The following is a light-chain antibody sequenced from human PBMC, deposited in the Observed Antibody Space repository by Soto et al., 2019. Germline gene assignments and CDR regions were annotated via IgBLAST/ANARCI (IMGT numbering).Light chain of an antibody. J-gene: IGKJ4*01. Sequence: EIVLTQSPGTLSLSPGERATLSCRASQSFRSSYLAWYQQKPGQAPRLLIYGASSRATGIPDRFSGSGSGTDFTLTISRLAPEDFAVYYCQQYGSSPLTFGGGTKVDIK. V-gene: IGKV3-20*01. CDR3: QQYGSSPLT. CDR2: GAS. CDR1: QSFRSSY.